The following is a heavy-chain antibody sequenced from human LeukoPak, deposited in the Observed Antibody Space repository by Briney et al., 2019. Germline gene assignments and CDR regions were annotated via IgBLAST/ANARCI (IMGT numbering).Heavy chain of an antibody. D-gene: IGHD2-15*01. CDR1: GFTVSSNY. J-gene: IGHJ4*02. Sequence: GGSLRLSCVVSGFTVSSNYMSWVRQAPGQGLEWISYISSSSSYTNYADSVKGRFTISRDDAKNSLSLQMNSLRAEDTAVYYCARSPRYCSGGNCFSREFDYWGQGTLVTVSS. V-gene: IGHV3-11*06. CDR2: ISSSSSYT. CDR3: ARSPRYCSGGNCFSREFDY.